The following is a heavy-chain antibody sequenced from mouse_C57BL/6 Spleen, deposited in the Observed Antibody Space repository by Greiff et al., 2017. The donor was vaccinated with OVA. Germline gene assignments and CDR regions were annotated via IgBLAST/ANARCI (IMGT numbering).Heavy chain of an antibody. D-gene: IGHD1-1*01. CDR2: IYPSDSET. CDR1: GYTFTSYW. CDR3: ARHATTVVAPNYGG. Sequence: QVQLQQPGAELVRPGSSVKLSCKASGYTFTSYWMDWVKQRPGQGLEWIGNIYPSDSETHYNQKFKDKATLTVDKSSSTAYMQLSSLTSADAAVYYCARHATTVVAPNYGGRGTGTTVTVAT. J-gene: IGHJ1*03. V-gene: IGHV1-61*01.